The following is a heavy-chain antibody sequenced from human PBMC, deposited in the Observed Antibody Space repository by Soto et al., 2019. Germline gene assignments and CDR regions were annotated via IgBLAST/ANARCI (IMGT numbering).Heavy chain of an antibody. CDR2: IYSGGAT. V-gene: IGHV3-53*05. CDR1: GFTVSDNY. D-gene: IGHD3-9*01. Sequence: GGSLRLSCAASGFTVSDNYMSWVRQAPGKGLEWVSLIYSGGATFYADSVKGRFTISRDNSKNTLYLQMNSLRAEDTAVYYCARDPSRYFDWGQGTLVTVSS. CDR3: ARDPSRYFD. J-gene: IGHJ4*02.